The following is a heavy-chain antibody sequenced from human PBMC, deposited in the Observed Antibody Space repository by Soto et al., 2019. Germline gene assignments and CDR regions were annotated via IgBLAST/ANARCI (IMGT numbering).Heavy chain of an antibody. D-gene: IGHD2-2*01. CDR1: GGSISSSSYY. J-gene: IGHJ5*02. V-gene: IGHV4-39*01. CDR2: IFYIGST. Sequence: SETLSLTCTVTGGSISSSSYYWGWIRQPPGKGLEWIGNIFYIGSTFYNPSLKSRVTISVDTSKNQFSLKLISVTAADTAVYFCARLVPGATSWFHPWGQGTLVTVSS. CDR3: ARLVPGATSWFHP.